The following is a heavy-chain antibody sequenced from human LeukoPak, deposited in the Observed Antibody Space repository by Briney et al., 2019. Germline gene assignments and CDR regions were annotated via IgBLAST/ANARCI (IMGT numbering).Heavy chain of an antibody. CDR3: ARSSIEMATINAY. D-gene: IGHD5-24*01. Sequence: SVKVSCKASGGTFISYAISWVRQAPGQGLEWMGGIIPIFGTANYAQKFQGRVTITTDESTSTAYMELSSLRSEDTAVYYCARSSIEMATINAYWSQGTLVTVSS. CDR2: IIPIFGTA. V-gene: IGHV1-69*05. CDR1: GGTFISYA. J-gene: IGHJ4*02.